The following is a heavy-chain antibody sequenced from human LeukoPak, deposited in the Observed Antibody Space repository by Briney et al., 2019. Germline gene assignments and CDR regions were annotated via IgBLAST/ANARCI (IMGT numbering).Heavy chain of an antibody. Sequence: ASVKVSCKASGYTFTSYGISWVRQAPGQGLEWMGWISAYNGNTNYAQKLQGRVTMTTDTSTSTAYMELRSLRSDDTAVYYCARDLLPGGSYPLEDYWGQGTLVTVS. CDR1: GYTFTSYG. CDR3: ARDLLPGGSYPLEDY. J-gene: IGHJ4*02. D-gene: IGHD1-26*01. CDR2: ISAYNGNT. V-gene: IGHV1-18*01.